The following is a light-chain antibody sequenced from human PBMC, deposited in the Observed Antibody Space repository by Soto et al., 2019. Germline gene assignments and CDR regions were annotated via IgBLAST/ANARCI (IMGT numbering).Light chain of an antibody. CDR2: GAS. J-gene: IGKJ1*01. V-gene: IGKV3-20*01. CDR3: HQYGSSPAT. Sequence: TNSAVALSLSPGARAIPSCGASQSVSSSYLAWYQQKPGQAPRLLIYGASSRATGIPDRFSGSGPGTDFTLTISRLEPEDFAVYYCHQYGSSPATFGQGSKVDI. CDR1: QSVSSSY.